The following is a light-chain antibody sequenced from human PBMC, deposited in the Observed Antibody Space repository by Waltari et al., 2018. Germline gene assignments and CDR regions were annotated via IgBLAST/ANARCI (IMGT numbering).Light chain of an antibody. CDR1: QSVGRT. CDR3: QKYGTRPAT. V-gene: IGKV3-20*01. Sequence: APLSCRASQSVGRTLAWYQQRPGQAPRLLIYDASSRATGIPDRFSGSGSGTDFSLTISRLEPEDFAVYYCQKYGTRPATFGQGTKVEVK. CDR2: DAS. J-gene: IGKJ1*01.